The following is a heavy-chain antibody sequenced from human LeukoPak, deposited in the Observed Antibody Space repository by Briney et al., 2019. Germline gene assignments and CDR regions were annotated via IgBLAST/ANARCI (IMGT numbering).Heavy chain of an antibody. CDR1: GYSISSGYY. J-gene: IGHJ5*02. CDR2: IYHSGST. D-gene: IGHD3-3*01. V-gene: IGHV4-38-2*01. CDR3: ARHYYDFWSGYYNNNWFDP. Sequence: SETLSLTCAVSGYSISSGYYWGWIRQPPGKGLEWIGSIYHSGSTYYNPSLKSRGTISVDTSKNQFSLKLSSVTAADTAVYYCARHYYDFWSGYYNNNWFDPWGQGTLVTVSS.